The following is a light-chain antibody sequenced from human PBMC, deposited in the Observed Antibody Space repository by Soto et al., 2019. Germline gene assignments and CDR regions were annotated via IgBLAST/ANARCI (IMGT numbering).Light chain of an antibody. Sequence: ETVLTQSPATLSLSPGERATLSCRASRSISTNLAWYHQKPGQDPRLLIYEALNRATGIPARFSGSGSGTDYTLTNSSVEPEGFAFYYCQQRNNWPLTFGGVTKVEIK. CDR2: EAL. J-gene: IGKJ4*02. CDR1: RSISTN. CDR3: QQRNNWPLT. V-gene: IGKV3-11*01.